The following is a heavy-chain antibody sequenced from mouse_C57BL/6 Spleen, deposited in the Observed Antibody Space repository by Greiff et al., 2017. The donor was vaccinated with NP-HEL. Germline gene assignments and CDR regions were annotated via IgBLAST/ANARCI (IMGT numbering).Heavy chain of an antibody. CDR1: GYTFTSYW. CDR2: IDPSDSET. V-gene: IGHV1-52*01. CDR3: ARVYYDSPGAMDY. J-gene: IGHJ4*01. Sequence: QVQLQQSGAELVRPGSSVKLSCKASGYTFTSYWMHWVKQRPIQGLEWIGNIDPSDSETHYNQKFKDKATLTVDKSSSTAYMQLSSLTSEDSAVYYCARVYYDSPGAMDYWGQGTSVTVSS. D-gene: IGHD2-4*01.